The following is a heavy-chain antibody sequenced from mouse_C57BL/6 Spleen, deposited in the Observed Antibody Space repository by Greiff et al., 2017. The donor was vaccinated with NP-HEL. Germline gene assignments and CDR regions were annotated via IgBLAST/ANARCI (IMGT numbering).Heavy chain of an antibody. J-gene: IGHJ3*01. V-gene: IGHV1-54*01. CDR2: INPGSGGT. CDR3: ARGRNGGFAY. Sequence: VQLQQSGAELVRPGTSVKVSCKASGYAFTNYLIEWVKQRPGQGLEWIGVINPGSGGTNYNEKFKGKATLTADKSSSTAYMQLSSLTSEDSAVYFCARGRNGGFAYWGQGTLVTVSA. CDR1: GYAFTNYL.